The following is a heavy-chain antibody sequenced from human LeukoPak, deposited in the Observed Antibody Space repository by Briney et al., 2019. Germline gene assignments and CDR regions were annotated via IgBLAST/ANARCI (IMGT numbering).Heavy chain of an antibody. CDR2: IYYSGST. Sequence: SETLSLTCTVSGGSISGYYWSWIRQHPGKGLEWIGYIYYSGSTYYNPSLKSRVTISVDTSKNQFSLKLSSVTAADTAVYYCAREGFGDGYNWCAFDIWGQGTMVTVSS. D-gene: IGHD5-24*01. CDR1: GGSISGYY. V-gene: IGHV4-31*03. J-gene: IGHJ3*02. CDR3: AREGFGDGYNWCAFDI.